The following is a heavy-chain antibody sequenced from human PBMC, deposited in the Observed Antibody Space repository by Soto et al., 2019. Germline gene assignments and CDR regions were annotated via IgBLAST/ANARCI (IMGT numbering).Heavy chain of an antibody. CDR2: IYPGDSDT. V-gene: IGHV5-51*01. D-gene: IGHD3-10*01. CDR3: ARPQNKRAGSYGAI. CDR1: GYTFTTYW. J-gene: IGHJ3*02. Sequence: PGESLKISCKGSGYTFTTYWIGWVRQMPGKGLEWMGIIYPGDSDTRYSPSFQGQVTISADKSTSTAYLQWSSLKASDTAMYFCARPQNKRAGSYGAIWGQGTVVTVSS.